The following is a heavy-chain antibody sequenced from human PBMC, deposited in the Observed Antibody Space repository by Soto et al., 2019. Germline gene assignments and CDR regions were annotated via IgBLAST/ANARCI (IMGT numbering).Heavy chain of an antibody. CDR1: GFTFSTYG. CDR3: AKDVGYCSTTSCYGYDYYYMDV. J-gene: IGHJ6*03. D-gene: IGHD2-2*01. Sequence: GGSLRLSCAASGFTFSTYGMHWVRQAPGKGLEWVAVISYDGINKFYADSVKGRFTISRDNSKNTLYLQLNTLGAEDTAVYYCAKDVGYCSTTSCYGYDYYYMDVWGKGTTVTVSS. V-gene: IGHV3-30*18. CDR2: ISYDGINK.